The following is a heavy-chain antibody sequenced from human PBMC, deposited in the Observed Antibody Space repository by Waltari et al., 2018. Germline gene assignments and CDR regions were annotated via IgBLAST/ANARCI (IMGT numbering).Heavy chain of an antibody. Sequence: QLQLQESGPGLVTPSETLSLTCTVSGGSISSMGYYWAWIRQPPGKWLEWIGSVYDAGGPYSIRSPKGRVTISVDTSNNQSSLKFSSVAAADTAVYYCAKASQGGSQLHALCDSWGQGTLVTVSS. CDR1: GGSISSMGYY. CDR2: VYDAGGP. V-gene: IGHV4-39*01. J-gene: IGHJ4*02. D-gene: IGHD1-26*01. CDR3: AKASQGGSQLHALCDS.